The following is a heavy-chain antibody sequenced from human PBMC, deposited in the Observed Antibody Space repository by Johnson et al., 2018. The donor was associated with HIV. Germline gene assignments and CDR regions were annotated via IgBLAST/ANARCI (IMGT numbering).Heavy chain of an antibody. V-gene: IGHV3-48*01. Sequence: VQLVESGGDLVKPGGSLRLSCAGSGFTFSKPWLTWVRHAPGKGLEWVSYIDSRGSIIYSEDSVQGRFTISRDSSKNTLFLQMNSLRVEDTAIYYCAGRSSAWYEDAFDIWGQGTMVTVSS. J-gene: IGHJ3*02. CDR1: GFTFSKPW. D-gene: IGHD6-19*01. CDR2: IDSRGSII. CDR3: AGRSSAWYEDAFDI.